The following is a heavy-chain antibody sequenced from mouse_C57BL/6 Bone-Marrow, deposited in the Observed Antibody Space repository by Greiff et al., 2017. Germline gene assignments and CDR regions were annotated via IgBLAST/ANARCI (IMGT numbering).Heavy chain of an antibody. D-gene: IGHD1-1*01. CDR2: IDPEDGDT. J-gene: IGHJ4*01. V-gene: IGHV14-1*01. CDR1: GFNIKDYY. Sequence: DVQLQESGAELVRPGASVKLSCTASGFNIKDYYMHWVKQRPEQGLEWIGRIDPEDGDTEYAPKFQGKATMTADTSSNTAYLQLSSLTSEDTAVDYCTYYYGSSPYYYAMDDWGQGTSVTVSS. CDR3: TYYYGSSPYYYAMDD.